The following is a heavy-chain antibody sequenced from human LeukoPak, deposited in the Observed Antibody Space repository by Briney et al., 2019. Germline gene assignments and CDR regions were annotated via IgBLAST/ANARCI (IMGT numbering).Heavy chain of an antibody. CDR1: GGSISNYY. Sequence: SETLSLTCTVSGGSISNYYWTWIRQPPGKGLEWIGYIYYSGSTYYNPSLKSRVTISVDTSKNQLSLKVTSVTAADTAVYYCAGDQGGSAHRHAFDIWGQGTLVTVSS. CDR2: IYYSGST. J-gene: IGHJ3*02. D-gene: IGHD1-26*01. CDR3: AGDQGGSAHRHAFDI. V-gene: IGHV4-59*01.